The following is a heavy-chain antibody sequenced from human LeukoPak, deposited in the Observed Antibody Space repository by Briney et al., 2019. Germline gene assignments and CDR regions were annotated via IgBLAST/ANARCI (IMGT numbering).Heavy chain of an antibody. D-gene: IGHD3-10*01. Sequence: PSETLSLTCAVSDVSIFRSNWWSWVRQPPGKGLEWIGQISPSGTTNYNPSLKSRVTISVDTSKNQFSRKLSSVTAADTAVYYCARDLETQWFGEIKNWFDPWGQGTLVTVSS. V-gene: IGHV4-4*02. J-gene: IGHJ5*02. CDR1: DVSIFRSNW. CDR2: ISPSGTT. CDR3: ARDLETQWFGEIKNWFDP.